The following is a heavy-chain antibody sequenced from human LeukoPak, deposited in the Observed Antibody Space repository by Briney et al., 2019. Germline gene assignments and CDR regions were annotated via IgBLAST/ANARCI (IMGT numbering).Heavy chain of an antibody. J-gene: IGHJ4*02. CDR3: ARLCHCYTFDY. CDR1: GFTFSSYA. D-gene: IGHD2-2*02. CDR2: ISYDGSNK. Sequence: GRSLRLSCAASGFTFSSYAMHWVRQAPGKGLEWVAVISYDGSNKYYADSVKGRFTISRDNSKNTLYLQMNSLRAEDTAVYYCARLCHCYTFDYWGQGTLVTASS. V-gene: IGHV3-30-3*01.